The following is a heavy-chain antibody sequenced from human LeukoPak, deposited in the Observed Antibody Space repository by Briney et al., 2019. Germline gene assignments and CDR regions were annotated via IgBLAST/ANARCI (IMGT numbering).Heavy chain of an antibody. CDR1: GGSINYDY. CDR2: VFYSGST. J-gene: IGHJ4*02. V-gene: IGHV4-59*01. CDR3: AGYQRTGLSATGLDY. D-gene: IGHD4-17*01. Sequence: SETLSLTCTVSGGSINYDYWSWIRQPPGKGLEWVGYVFYSGSTNYSPSLRGRVTMSVDTSKNQFSLRLSSLTASDTAVYYCAGYQRTGLSATGLDYWGQGILVTVSS.